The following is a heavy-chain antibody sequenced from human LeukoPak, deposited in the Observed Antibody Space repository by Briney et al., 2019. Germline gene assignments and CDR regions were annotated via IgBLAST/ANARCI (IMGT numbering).Heavy chain of an antibody. J-gene: IGHJ4*02. CDR3: TTPQLWLRGALGY. CDR2: IKTETDGGTT. CDR1: GFIFSNAW. Sequence: GGSLRLSCVGSGFIFSNAWMSWVRQAPGKGLEWVGRIKTETDGGTTDYAAPVKGRFTISRDDSKNTLYLQMNSLKTEDTAVYYCTTPQLWLRGALGYWGQGTLVTVTS. V-gene: IGHV3-15*01. D-gene: IGHD5-18*01.